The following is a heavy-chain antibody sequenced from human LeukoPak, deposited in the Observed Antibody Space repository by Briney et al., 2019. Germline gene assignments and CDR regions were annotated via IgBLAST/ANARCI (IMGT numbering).Heavy chain of an antibody. CDR2: IYSDGPT. V-gene: IGHV3-53*01. J-gene: IGHJ5*02. D-gene: IGHD5-24*01. CDR1: EFTVSNNY. Sequence: GGSLRLSCAASEFTVSNNYMSWVRQAPGGGREWVSVIYSDGPTYYADSVKGRFTISRDISKNTVYLQMNSLRTEDTAVYYCARGIEMAAIFFSTWGQGTLVTVSS. CDR3: ARGIEMAAIFFST.